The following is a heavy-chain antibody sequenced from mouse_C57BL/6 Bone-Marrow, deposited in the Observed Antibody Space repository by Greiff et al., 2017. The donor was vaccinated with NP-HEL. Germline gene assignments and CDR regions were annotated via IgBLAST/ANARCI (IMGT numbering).Heavy chain of an antibody. CDR2: IYPRSGNT. D-gene: IGHD3-3*01. J-gene: IGHJ3*01. CDR1: GYTFTSYG. V-gene: IGHV1-81*01. Sequence: QVQLQQSGAELARPGASVKLSCKASGYTFTSYGISWVKQRTGQGLEWIGEIYPRSGNTYYNEQFKGKATLTADKSSSTAYMAVRSLTSEDAAVYFCARGDWAYWGQGTLVTVSA. CDR3: ARGDWAY.